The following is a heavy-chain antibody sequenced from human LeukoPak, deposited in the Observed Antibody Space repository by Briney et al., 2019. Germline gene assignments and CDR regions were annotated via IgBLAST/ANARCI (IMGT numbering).Heavy chain of an antibody. CDR1: GFTFSSYS. Sequence: GGSLRLSCAASGFTFSSYSMDWVRQAPGKGLEWVSSISNSSSYIYYADSVKGRFTISRDNAKNSLYLQMNSLRAEDTAVYYCASEAVAGTFDYWGQGTLVTVSS. CDR3: ASEAVAGTFDY. D-gene: IGHD6-19*01. V-gene: IGHV3-21*01. CDR2: ISNSSSYI. J-gene: IGHJ4*02.